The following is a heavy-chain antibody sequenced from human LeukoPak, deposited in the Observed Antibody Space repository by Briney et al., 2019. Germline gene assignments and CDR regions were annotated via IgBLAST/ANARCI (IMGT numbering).Heavy chain of an antibody. Sequence: PGGSLRLSCAASGFTFDDYGMSWVRQAPGKGLVWVSRINSDGSSTSYADSVKGRFTISRDNAKNTLYLQMNSLRAEDTAVYYCARAYDYVVRWGQGTLVTVSS. D-gene: IGHD3-16*01. CDR3: ARAYDYVVR. J-gene: IGHJ4*02. V-gene: IGHV3-74*01. CDR2: INSDGSST. CDR1: GFTFDDYG.